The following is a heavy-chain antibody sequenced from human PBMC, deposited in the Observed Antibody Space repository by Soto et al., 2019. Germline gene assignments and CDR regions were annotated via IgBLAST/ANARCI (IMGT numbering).Heavy chain of an antibody. CDR1: GGSISSSNW. CDR3: ARDPRYDSSGYYYFDY. Sequence: QVQLQESGPGLVKPSGTLSLTCAVSGGSISSSNWWSWVRQPPGKGLEGVGEIYHSGSTNYNPSLKSRVTISVDKSKNQFSLKLSSVTAADTAVYYCARDPRYDSSGYYYFDYWGQGTLVTVSS. CDR2: IYHSGST. V-gene: IGHV4-4*02. J-gene: IGHJ4*02. D-gene: IGHD3-22*01.